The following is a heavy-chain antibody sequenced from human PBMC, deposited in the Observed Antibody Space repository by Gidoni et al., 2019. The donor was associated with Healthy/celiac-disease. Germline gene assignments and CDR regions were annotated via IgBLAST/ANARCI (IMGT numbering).Heavy chain of an antibody. J-gene: IGHJ4*02. CDR1: GFTFSSYA. CDR3: AKDSSGVRGTLMGHFDY. V-gene: IGHV3-23*01. Sequence: EVQLLESGGGLVQPGGSLRLSCAASGFTFSSYAMSWVRQAPGKGLGWVSVISGSGGSTYYADAVKGRFTISRDNSKNTLYLQMNSLRAEDTAVYYCAKDSSGVRGTLMGHFDYWGQGTLVTVSS. CDR2: ISGSGGST. D-gene: IGHD3-16*01.